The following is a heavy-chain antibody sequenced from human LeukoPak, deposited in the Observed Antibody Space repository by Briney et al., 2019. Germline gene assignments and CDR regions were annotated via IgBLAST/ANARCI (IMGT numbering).Heavy chain of an antibody. CDR1: GFTFSSYA. V-gene: IGHV3-30*04. J-gene: IGHJ3*02. Sequence: GWSLRLSCAASGFTFSSYAMHWVRQAPGKGLEWVAVISYDGSNKYYADSVKGRFTISRDNSKNTLYLQVNSLRAEDTAVYYCASSWDAFDIWGQGTMVTVSS. CDR2: ISYDGSNK. CDR3: ASSWDAFDI.